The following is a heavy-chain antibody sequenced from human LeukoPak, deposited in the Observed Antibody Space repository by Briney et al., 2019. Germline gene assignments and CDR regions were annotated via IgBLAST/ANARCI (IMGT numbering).Heavy chain of an antibody. CDR2: ISPNSGGT. V-gene: IGHV1-2*02. CDR1: GYTFTGYY. D-gene: IGHD6-13*01. J-gene: IGHJ4*02. CDR3: ARAGIAAAVVPNY. Sequence: ASVKVSCKASGYTFTGYYMHWVRQAPGQGLEWMGWISPNSGGTNYAQKFQGRVTMTRDTSISTAYMELSRLRSDDTAVYYCARAGIAAAVVPNYWGQGTLVTVSS.